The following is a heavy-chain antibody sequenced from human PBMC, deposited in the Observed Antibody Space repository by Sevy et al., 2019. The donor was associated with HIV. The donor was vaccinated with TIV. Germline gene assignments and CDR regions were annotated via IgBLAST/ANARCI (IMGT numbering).Heavy chain of an antibody. Sequence: SETLSLTCTVSGGSISSSTYYWGWIRQPPGKGLEWIASIYYSGSTYYNVSLESRVTISVVMSENQFSLRLSSVTAADTAVYYCARHGGIAVATLDYWGQGTLVTVSS. D-gene: IGHD6-19*01. CDR3: ARHGGIAVATLDY. CDR2: IYYSGST. CDR1: GGSISSSTYY. J-gene: IGHJ4*02. V-gene: IGHV4-39*01.